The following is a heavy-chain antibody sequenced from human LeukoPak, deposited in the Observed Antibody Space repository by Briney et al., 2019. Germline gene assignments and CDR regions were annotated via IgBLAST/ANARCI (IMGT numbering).Heavy chain of an antibody. J-gene: IGHJ4*02. CDR2: ISGSGGST. CDR3: AKAHYGDYFDY. CDR1: GFTFSSNA. Sequence: GGSLRLSVAASGFTFSSNAMSWFRRPPGKGLEWVSAISGSGGSTYYADSVKGRFTISRDNSKNTLYLQMNSLRAEDTAVYYCAKAHYGDYFDYWGQGTLVTVSS. D-gene: IGHD4-17*01. V-gene: IGHV3-23*01.